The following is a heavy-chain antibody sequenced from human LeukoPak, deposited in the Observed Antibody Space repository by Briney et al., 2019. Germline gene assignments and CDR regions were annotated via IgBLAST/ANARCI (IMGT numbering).Heavy chain of an antibody. CDR1: GYTFTSYY. CDR3: ARSDDYGSGSYGFDP. Sequence: GASVTVSCRASGYTFTSYYMHWVRQAPRQGLEWRGWINPNSGGTNYAQKFEGRVTMTRDTSISTAYMELSRLRSDDTAVYYCARSDDYGSGSYGFDPWGQGTLVTVSS. CDR2: INPNSGGT. D-gene: IGHD3-10*01. J-gene: IGHJ5*02. V-gene: IGHV1-2*02.